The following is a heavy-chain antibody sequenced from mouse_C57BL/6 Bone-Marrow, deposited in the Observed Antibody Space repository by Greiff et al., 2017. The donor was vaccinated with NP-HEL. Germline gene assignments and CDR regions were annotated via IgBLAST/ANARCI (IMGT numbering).Heavy chain of an antibody. D-gene: IGHD1-1*01. J-gene: IGHJ2*01. CDR2: ISDGGSYT. Sequence: EVKVVESGGGLVKPGGSLKLSCAASGFTFSSYAMSWVRQTPEKRLEWVATISDGGSYTYYPDNVKGRFTISRDNAKKNLYLQMSHLKSEDTAMYYCARGDYYGSSYNFDYWGQGTTLTVSS. CDR1: GFTFSSYA. CDR3: ARGDYYGSSYNFDY. V-gene: IGHV5-4*03.